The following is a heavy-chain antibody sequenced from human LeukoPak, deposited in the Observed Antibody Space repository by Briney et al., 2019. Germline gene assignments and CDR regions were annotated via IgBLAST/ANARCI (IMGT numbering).Heavy chain of an antibody. CDR1: GYTFTSYG. J-gene: IGHJ6*02. D-gene: IGHD5-18*01. CDR2: ISAYNGNT. Sequence: ASVKVSCKASGYTFTSYGISWVRQASGQGLEWMGWISAYNGNTNYAQKLQGRVTMTTDTSTSTAYMELRSLRSDDTAVYYCARDMGLGYSTGYHNIIQGLDVWGQGTTVTVSS. V-gene: IGHV1-18*01. CDR3: ARDMGLGYSTGYHNIIQGLDV.